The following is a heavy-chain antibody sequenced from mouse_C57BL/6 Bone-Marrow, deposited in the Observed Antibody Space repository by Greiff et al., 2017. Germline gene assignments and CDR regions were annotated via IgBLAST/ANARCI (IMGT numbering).Heavy chain of an antibody. D-gene: IGHD2-2*01. CDR1: GFSLTSYG. V-gene: IGHV2-6-1*01. CDR3: ARQRGLRRDYAMDY. Sequence: QVQLQQSGPGLVAPSQSLSITCTVSGFSLTSYGVHWVRQPPGKGLEWLVVIWSDGSTTYNSALKSRLSISKDNSKSQVFLKMNSLQTDDTAMYYCARQRGLRRDYAMDYWGQGTSVTVSS. CDR2: IWSDGST. J-gene: IGHJ4*01.